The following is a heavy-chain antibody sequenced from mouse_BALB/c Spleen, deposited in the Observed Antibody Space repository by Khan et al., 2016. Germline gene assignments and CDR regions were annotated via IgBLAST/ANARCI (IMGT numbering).Heavy chain of an antibody. CDR1: GFDFSRYW. D-gene: IGHD2-4*01. J-gene: IGHJ3*01. CDR3: ARHSDYGGGFAY. Sequence: EVKLLESGGGLVQPGGSLKLSCAASGFDFSRYWMSWVRQAPGKGLEWIGEINPDSSTINYTPSLKDKFIISRDNAKNTLYVQMSKVRSEDTALYYCARHSDYGGGFAYWGQGTLVTVSA. V-gene: IGHV4-1*02. CDR2: INPDSSTI.